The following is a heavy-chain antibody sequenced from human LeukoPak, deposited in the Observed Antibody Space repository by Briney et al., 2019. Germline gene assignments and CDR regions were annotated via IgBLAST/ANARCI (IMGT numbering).Heavy chain of an antibody. D-gene: IGHD3-22*01. V-gene: IGHV1-69*05. CDR1: GGTFSSYA. Sequence: SVKVSCKASGGTFSSYAISWVRRAPGQGLEWMGRIIPIFGTANYAQKFQGRVTITTDESTSTAYMELSSLRSEDTAVDYCASYLPTSKYYYGSSGYYSGWGQGTLVTVSS. CDR3: ASYLPTSKYYYGSSGYYSG. CDR2: IIPIFGTA. J-gene: IGHJ4*02.